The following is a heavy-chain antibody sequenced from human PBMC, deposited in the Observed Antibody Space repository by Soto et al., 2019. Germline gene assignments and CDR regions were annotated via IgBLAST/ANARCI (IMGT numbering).Heavy chain of an antibody. J-gene: IGHJ4*02. V-gene: IGHV1-18*01. D-gene: IGHD2-21*02. CDR3: ARGGTAEADF. CDR1: GYTFTGYG. Sequence: QAQLVQSGAEVKDPGASVKVSCKASGYTFTGYGITWVRQAPGQGLEWMGWASPLSATTNYAPKFQGRVTMTTDTSTNMAYMELRSLRSDDTAVYYCARGGTAEADFWGQGTLVTVSS. CDR2: ASPLSATT.